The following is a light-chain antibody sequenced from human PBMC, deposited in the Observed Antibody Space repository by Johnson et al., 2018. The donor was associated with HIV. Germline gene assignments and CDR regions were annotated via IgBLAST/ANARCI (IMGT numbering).Light chain of an antibody. Sequence: QSVLTQPPSVSGAPGQRVTISCTGSSSNIGAGYDVHWYQQFPGTAPTLLIYGNDTRPSGVPERFSGSKSGTSASLAITVLQAEDEADYYCQSYDNALSGSKVFGTGTEVTVL. CDR1: SSNIGAGYD. J-gene: IGLJ1*01. CDR3: QSYDNALSGSKV. CDR2: GND. V-gene: IGLV1-40*01.